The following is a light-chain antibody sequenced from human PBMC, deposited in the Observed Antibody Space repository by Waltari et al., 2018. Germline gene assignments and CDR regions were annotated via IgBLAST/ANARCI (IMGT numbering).Light chain of an antibody. CDR2: ATS. CDR3: QQSYTTSWT. Sequence: DIQMTQSPSSLSAFVGDRVTITCRASESISSHLNWYQQKQGKAPKLLIYATSNLESGVPVRFSGSGSGTDFTLTVTSLQPEDFATYYCQQSYTTSWTFGQGTKVEI. V-gene: IGKV1-39*01. CDR1: ESISSH. J-gene: IGKJ1*01.